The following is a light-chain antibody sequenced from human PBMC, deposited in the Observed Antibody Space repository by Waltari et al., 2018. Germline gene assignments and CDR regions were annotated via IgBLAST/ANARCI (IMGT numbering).Light chain of an antibody. CDR2: REN. Sequence: QSLLTRPPSASGTPGQRVIISCLGRTSNIGGGNFVYWYQQVAGAAPKLLISRENKLPSGVPDLFSGSKSDNSASLAISGLRSEDEADYYCASWDDSLSGYVFGAGTKVTVL. J-gene: IGLJ1*01. V-gene: IGLV1-47*01. CDR1: TSNIGGGNF. CDR3: ASWDDSLSGYV.